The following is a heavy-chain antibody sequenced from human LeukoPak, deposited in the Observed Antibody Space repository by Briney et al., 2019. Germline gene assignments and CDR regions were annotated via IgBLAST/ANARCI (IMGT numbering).Heavy chain of an antibody. CDR1: GGSISDYH. J-gene: IGHJ5*02. D-gene: IGHD1-1*01. Sequence: SETLSLTCTVSGGSISDYHWTWIRQPPGKGLEYIGYIYNRGNTFYNPSLKGRVIISADTSKRQFSLKLSSVTAADTAVYYCARGAGGYRSDPWGQGTLVTVSS. CDR2: IYNRGNT. V-gene: IGHV4-59*01. CDR3: ARGAGGYRSDP.